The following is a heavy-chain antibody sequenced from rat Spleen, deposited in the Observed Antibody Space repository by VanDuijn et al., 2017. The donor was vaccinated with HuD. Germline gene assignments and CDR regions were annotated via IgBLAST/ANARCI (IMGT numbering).Heavy chain of an antibody. CDR1: GFAFSNYW. CDR3: TRDQEPGYNLGVLDV. D-gene: IGHD1-4*01. V-gene: IGHV5-31*01. J-gene: IGHJ4*01. Sequence: EVQLVESGGGLVQPGGSLKLSCVASGFAFSNYWMTWIRQAPGKGLEWVASITNTGGSAYYPDSMKGRFTISRDNAESTLYLQMISLRSEDTATYYCTRDQEPGYNLGVLDVWGQGASVTVSS. CDR2: ITNTGGSA.